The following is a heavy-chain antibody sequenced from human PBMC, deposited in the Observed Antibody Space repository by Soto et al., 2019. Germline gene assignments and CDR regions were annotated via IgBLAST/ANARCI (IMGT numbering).Heavy chain of an antibody. Sequence: RLPCAAFGFKCVGLIMNWVRQAPGKGLEWVSYISSSSSTIYYADSVKGRFTISRDNAKNSLYLQMNSLRAEDTAVYYCAPSPDVWGQGTTVTVSS. CDR3: APSPDV. CDR1: GFKCVGLI. V-gene: IGHV3-48*01. J-gene: IGHJ6*02. CDR2: ISSSSSTI.